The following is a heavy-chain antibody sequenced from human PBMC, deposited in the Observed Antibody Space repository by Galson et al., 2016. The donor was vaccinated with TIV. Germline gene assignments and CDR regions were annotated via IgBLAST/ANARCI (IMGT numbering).Heavy chain of an antibody. V-gene: IGHV4-39*07. D-gene: IGHD5-18*01. CDR2: IFYSGDT. J-gene: IGHJ2*01. CDR3: SRRQLWFWYFDL. Sequence: SETLSLTCTVSGGSISSRSYYWGWIRQPPGKGLEWIASIFYSGDTHYNPSLKSRVTISLDTSTNQVSLTLSSVTAADTAVYYCSRRQLWFWYFDLWGRGTLVTVSS. CDR1: GGSISSRSYY.